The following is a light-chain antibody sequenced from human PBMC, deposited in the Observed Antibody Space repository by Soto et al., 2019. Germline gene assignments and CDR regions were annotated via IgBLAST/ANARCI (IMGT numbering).Light chain of an antibody. V-gene: IGKV3-11*01. J-gene: IGKJ5*01. CDR1: QSISSY. CDR3: QQRSSWPPIT. CDR2: DAS. Sequence: EIVLTESPATLSLSPVERATLSCRASQSISSYLAWYQQKPGQAPRLLIYDASNRATGIPARFSGSGSGTDFTLTISSLEPEDFALYYCQQRSSWPPITFGQGTRLEIK.